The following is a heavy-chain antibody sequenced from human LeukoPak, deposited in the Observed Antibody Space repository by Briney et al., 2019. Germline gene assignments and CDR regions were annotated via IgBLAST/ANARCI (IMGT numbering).Heavy chain of an antibody. V-gene: IGHV3-74*01. CDR3: GKGSSSGWRLGRNDY. J-gene: IGHJ4*02. CDR1: GFAFSSYW. CDR2: IASDGSST. Sequence: GGSLRLSCAASGFAFSSYWMNWVRQAPGKGLVWVSRIASDGSSTTYADSVKGRFTISRDNSKNTLYLQINSLRAEDTAVYYCGKGSSSGWRLGRNDYWGQGTLVTVSS. D-gene: IGHD6-19*01.